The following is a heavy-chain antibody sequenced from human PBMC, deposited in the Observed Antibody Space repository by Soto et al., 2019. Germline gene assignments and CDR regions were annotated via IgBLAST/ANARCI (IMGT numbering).Heavy chain of an antibody. J-gene: IGHJ4*02. CDR2: ISWNSGSI. V-gene: IGHV3-9*01. CDR3: AKDRGYGSGSYQLTGFDY. Sequence: PGGSLRLSCAASGFTFDDYAIHWVRQAPGKGLEWVSGISWNSGSIGYADSVKGRFTISRDNAKNSLYLQMNSLRAEDTALYYCAKDRGYGSGSYQLTGFDYWGQGTLVTVSS. D-gene: IGHD3-10*01. CDR1: GFTFDDYA.